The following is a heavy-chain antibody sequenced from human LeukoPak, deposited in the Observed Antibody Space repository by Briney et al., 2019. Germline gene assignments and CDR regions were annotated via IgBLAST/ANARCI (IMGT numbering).Heavy chain of an antibody. J-gene: IGHJ4*02. D-gene: IGHD2-15*01. CDR1: GFTFSSYA. CDR2: ISGSGGST. CDR3: AKSVVVVAARYFDY. Sequence: GGSLRLSCAASGFTFSSYAMSWVRQAPGKGLEWVSAISGSGGSTYYADSVKGRFTVSRDNSKNTLYLQMDSLRAEDTAVYYCAKSVVVVAARYFDYWGQGTLVTVSS. V-gene: IGHV3-23*01.